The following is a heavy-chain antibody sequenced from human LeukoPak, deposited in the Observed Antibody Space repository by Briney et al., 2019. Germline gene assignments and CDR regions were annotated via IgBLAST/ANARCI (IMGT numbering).Heavy chain of an antibody. CDR2: ISSSSSYI. Sequence: TGGSLRLSCAASGFTFSSYEMNWVRQAPGKGLEWVSSISSSSSYIYYADSVKGRFTISRDNAKNSLYLQMNSLRAEDTAVYYCAKDSSLYYYMDVWGKGTTVTVSS. J-gene: IGHJ6*03. CDR1: GFTFSSYE. CDR3: AKDSSLYYYMDV. V-gene: IGHV3-21*04. D-gene: IGHD2-2*01.